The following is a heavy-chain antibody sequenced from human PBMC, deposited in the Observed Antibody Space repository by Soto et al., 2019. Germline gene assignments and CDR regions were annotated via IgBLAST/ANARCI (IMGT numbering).Heavy chain of an antibody. CDR2: IIPIFGTA. Sequence: PSVKVSSKASGGTIGSYASSWVRQAPGQGLEWMGGIIPIFGTANYAQKFQGRVTITADESTSTAYMELSSLRSEDTAVYYCARDQWELAPLPPRGPIYWGQGTLVTVSS. V-gene: IGHV1-69*01. D-gene: IGHD1-26*01. CDR1: GGTIGSYA. J-gene: IGHJ4*02. CDR3: ARDQWELAPLPPRGPIY.